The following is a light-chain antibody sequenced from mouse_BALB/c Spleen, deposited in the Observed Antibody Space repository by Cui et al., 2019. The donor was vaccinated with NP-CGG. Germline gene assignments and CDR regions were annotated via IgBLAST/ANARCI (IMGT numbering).Light chain of an antibody. V-gene: IGLV1*01. CDR3: ALWYSNHWV. CDR1: IGAVTTSNY. J-gene: IGLJ1*01. Sequence: QAFVTQEPALTTSPGETVTLTCRSSIGAVTTSNYANWVKEKPDHLFTGLIGGTNNRVPGVPARFSGSLIGEKAALTITGAQTEDEAIYFCALWYSNHWVFGGGTKLTVL. CDR2: GTN.